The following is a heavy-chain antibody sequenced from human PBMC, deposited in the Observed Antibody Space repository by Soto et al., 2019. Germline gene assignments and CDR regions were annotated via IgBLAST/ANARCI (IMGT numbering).Heavy chain of an antibody. CDR3: AKAHNSGSYW. Sequence: PGGPLRLSCAASGFTFSSYAMSWVRQAPGKGLEWVSAISGSAGTTYYADSVKGRFTISRDNSKNTLYLQMNSLRAEDTAVYYCAKAHNSGSYWWGQGTLVTVSS. J-gene: IGHJ4*02. CDR2: ISGSAGTT. D-gene: IGHD1-26*01. V-gene: IGHV3-23*01. CDR1: GFTFSSYA.